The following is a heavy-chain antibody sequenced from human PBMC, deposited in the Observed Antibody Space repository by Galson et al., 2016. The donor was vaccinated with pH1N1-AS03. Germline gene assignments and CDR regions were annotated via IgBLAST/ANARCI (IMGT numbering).Heavy chain of an antibody. CDR1: GGIFRNFA. D-gene: IGHD5-18*01. Sequence: SVKVSCKASGGIFRNFAISWVRQAPGQGLEWMGGIIAIFGTPNYAQRLQDRVTITADESTTTAYMELSSLRSDDTAVYYCAKDRAYTFEGRFDSWGQGTVVTVSS. J-gene: IGHJ4*02. CDR3: AKDRAYTFEGRFDS. V-gene: IGHV1-69*13. CDR2: IIAIFGTP.